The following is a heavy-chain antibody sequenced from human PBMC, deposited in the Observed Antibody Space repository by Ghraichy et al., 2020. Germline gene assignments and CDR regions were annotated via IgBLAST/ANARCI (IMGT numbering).Heavy chain of an antibody. CDR3: ARAPYYYDSSGYYLPKNFDY. Sequence: TLSLTCTVSGGSISSGGYYWSWIRQHPGKGLEWIGYIYYSGSTYYNPSLKSRVTISVDTSKNQFSLKLSSVTAADTAVYYCARAPYYYDSSGYYLPKNFDYWGQGTLVTVSS. D-gene: IGHD3-22*01. J-gene: IGHJ4*02. V-gene: IGHV4-31*03. CDR1: GGSISSGGYY. CDR2: IYYSGST.